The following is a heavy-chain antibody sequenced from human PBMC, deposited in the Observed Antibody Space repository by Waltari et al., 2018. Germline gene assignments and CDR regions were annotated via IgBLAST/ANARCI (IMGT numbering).Heavy chain of an antibody. CDR2: IIPIFGTA. D-gene: IGHD3-10*01. CDR3: ARTQIWFREFSLYYYYGMDV. CDR1: GGTFSSYA. V-gene: IGHV1-69*12. Sequence: QVQLVQSGAEVKKPGSSVKVSCKASGGTFSSYAISWVRQAPGQGLEWMGGIIPIFGTANYAQKFQGRVTITADESTSTAYMELSSLRSEDTAVYYCARTQIWFREFSLYYYYGMDVWGQGTTVTVSS. J-gene: IGHJ6*02.